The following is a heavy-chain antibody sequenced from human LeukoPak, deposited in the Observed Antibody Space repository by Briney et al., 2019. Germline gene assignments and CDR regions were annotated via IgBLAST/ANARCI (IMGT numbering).Heavy chain of an antibody. V-gene: IGHV3-73*01. D-gene: IGHD3-16*02. Sequence: GGSLRLPCAASGFTFSGSAMHWVRQASGKGLEWVGRIRSKANSYATAYAASVKGRFTISRDDSKNTAYLQMNSLKTEDTAVYYCTRPVMITFGGVIVQDYWGQGTLVTVSS. J-gene: IGHJ4*02. CDR3: TRPVMITFGGVIVQDY. CDR2: IRSKANSYAT. CDR1: GFTFSGSA.